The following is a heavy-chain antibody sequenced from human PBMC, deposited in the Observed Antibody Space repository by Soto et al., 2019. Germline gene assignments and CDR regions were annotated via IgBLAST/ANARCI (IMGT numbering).Heavy chain of an antibody. CDR2: ISGSGVTT. CDR1: GFTFSSYA. D-gene: IGHD6-19*01. CDR3: AKTKQWLVKDYDFGMDV. V-gene: IGHV3-23*01. Sequence: EVQLLESGGGLVQPGGSLRLSCAASGFTFSSYAMNWVRQAPGKGLEWVSGISGSGVTTYYAASVKGRFTNSRENSKNTLFLKMNSLRADDTAVYYCAKTKQWLVKDYDFGMDVWCQGTTVTFSS. J-gene: IGHJ6*02.